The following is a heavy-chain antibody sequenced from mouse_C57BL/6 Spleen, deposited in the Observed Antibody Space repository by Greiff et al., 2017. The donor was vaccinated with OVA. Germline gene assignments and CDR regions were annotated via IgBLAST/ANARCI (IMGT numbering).Heavy chain of an antibody. CDR1: GYSFTSYY. D-gene: IGHD1-1*01. Sequence: VKLQESGPELVKPGASVKISCKASGYSFTSYYIHWVKQRPGQGLEWIGWIYPGSGNTKYNEKFKGKATLTADTSSSTAYMQLSSLTSEDSAVYYCARGDYYGSSYWFAYWGQGTLVTVSA. V-gene: IGHV1-66*01. CDR3: ARGDYYGSSYWFAY. J-gene: IGHJ3*01. CDR2: IYPGSGNT.